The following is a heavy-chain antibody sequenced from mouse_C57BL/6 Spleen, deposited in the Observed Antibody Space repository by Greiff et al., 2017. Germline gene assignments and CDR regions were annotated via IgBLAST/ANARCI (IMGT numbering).Heavy chain of an antibody. D-gene: IGHD2-5*01. V-gene: IGHV1-5*01. CDR1: GYTFTSYW. J-gene: IGHJ4*01. CDR2: IYPGNSDP. CDR3: TRWAYYSNYYAMDY. Sequence: EVQLQQSGTVLARPGASVKMSCKTSGYTFTSYWMHWVKQRPGQGLEWIGAIYPGNSDPSYNQKFKGKAKLTAVTSASTAYMELSSLTNEDSAVYYCTRWAYYSNYYAMDYWGQGTSVTVSS.